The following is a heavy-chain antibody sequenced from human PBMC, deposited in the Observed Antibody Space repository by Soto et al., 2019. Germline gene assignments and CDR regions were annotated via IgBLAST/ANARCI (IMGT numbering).Heavy chain of an antibody. CDR3: ARENSSFFDP. CDR1: GFTFSGYA. CDR2: MSSRGSPI. Sequence: EVQLVASGGGWVQPGGSLRLSCAASGFTFSGYAMNWVRQAPGKGLEWVSYMSSRGSPIYYADSVKGRFTISRDNAKNSLYLQMNSLRAEDTGLYYCARENSSFFDPWGQGTLVSVSS. V-gene: IGHV3-48*03. D-gene: IGHD2-15*01. J-gene: IGHJ5*02.